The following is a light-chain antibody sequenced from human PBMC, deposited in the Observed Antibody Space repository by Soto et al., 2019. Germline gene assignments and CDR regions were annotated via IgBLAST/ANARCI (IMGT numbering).Light chain of an antibody. CDR1: QVITND. CDR3: QQYGTSPQT. J-gene: IGKJ1*01. V-gene: IGKV1-17*01. CDR2: DTS. Sequence: IQMTQSPSSLSASVGDRLSITCRASQVITNDLGWYQQKPGKAPKRLIYDTSTRASGVPDRFSGSGSGTEFTLTISRLEPEDFAVYYCQQYGTSPQTFGQGTKVDIK.